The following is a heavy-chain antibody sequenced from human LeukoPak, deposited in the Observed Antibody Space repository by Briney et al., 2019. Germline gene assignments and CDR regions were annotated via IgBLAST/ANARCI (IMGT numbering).Heavy chain of an antibody. CDR1: GVSIRSTSYY. CDR3: ASGYFVHTFDF. CDR2: IYFSGNT. V-gene: IGHV4-39*01. J-gene: IGHJ4*02. Sequence: PSETLSLTCTVSGVSIRSTSYYWGWIRQPPGKGLEWIGSIYFSGNTYYNPSLKTRVTISIDTSKNQFSLKLTSVTAADTAIFYCASGYFVHTFDFWGQGTLGTVSS. D-gene: IGHD2-2*03.